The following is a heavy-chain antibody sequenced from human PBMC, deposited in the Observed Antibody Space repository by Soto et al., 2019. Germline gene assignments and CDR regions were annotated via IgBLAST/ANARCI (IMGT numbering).Heavy chain of an antibody. CDR2: IWYDGSNK. D-gene: IGHD3-22*01. J-gene: IGHJ4*02. V-gene: IGHV3-33*01. CDR3: ARDGIYYDSSGYSDY. CDR1: GFTFSSYG. Sequence: PGGSLRLSCAASGFTFSSYGMHWVRQAPGKGLEWVAVIWYDGSNKYYAESVKGRFTISRDNSKNTLYLQMNSLRAEDTAVYYCARDGIYYDSSGYSDYWGQGTQVTVSS.